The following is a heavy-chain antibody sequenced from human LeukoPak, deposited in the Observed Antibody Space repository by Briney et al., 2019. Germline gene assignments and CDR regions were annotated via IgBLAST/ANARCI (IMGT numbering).Heavy chain of an antibody. V-gene: IGHV4-39*07. CDR1: GGSISSSSYY. CDR3: ARVGGYSHKD. D-gene: IGHD5-18*01. Sequence: PSETLSLTCTVSGGSISSSSYYWGWIRQPPGKGLEWIGSIYYSGSTYYNPSLKSRVTISVDTSKNQFSLKLTSVTAADTAVYYCARVGGYSHKDWGQGNLVTVSS. CDR2: IYYSGST. J-gene: IGHJ4*02.